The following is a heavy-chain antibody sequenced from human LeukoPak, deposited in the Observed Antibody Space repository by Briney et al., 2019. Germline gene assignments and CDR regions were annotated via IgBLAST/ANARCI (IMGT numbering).Heavy chain of an antibody. Sequence: GGSLRLSCAASGFTFSSYWMSWVRQAPGKGLEWVANIKQDGSEKYYVDSVKGRFTISRDNAKNSLYLQMNSLRAEDTAVYYCARGSIVATIRLVPPHFDYWGQGTLVTVSS. V-gene: IGHV3-7*01. J-gene: IGHJ4*02. CDR2: IKQDGSEK. CDR3: ARGSIVATIRLVPPHFDY. D-gene: IGHD5-12*01. CDR1: GFTFSSYW.